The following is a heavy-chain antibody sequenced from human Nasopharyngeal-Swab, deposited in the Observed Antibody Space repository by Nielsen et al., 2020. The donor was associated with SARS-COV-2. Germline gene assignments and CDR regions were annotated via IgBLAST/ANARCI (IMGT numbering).Heavy chain of an antibody. CDR2: SWYDGRNA. J-gene: IGHJ5*02. CDR3: AKDTSGWAVKLDA. CDR1: GFIFSTFG. D-gene: IGHD6-19*01. Sequence: GGSLRLSCEASGFIFSTFGMHWVRQVPGKGLEWVAVSWYDGRNAQYSDSLKGRVTISRDNSKNTLDLQINRLTVDDTAVYYCAKDTSGWAVKLDAWGQGALVTVSP. V-gene: IGHV3-33*06.